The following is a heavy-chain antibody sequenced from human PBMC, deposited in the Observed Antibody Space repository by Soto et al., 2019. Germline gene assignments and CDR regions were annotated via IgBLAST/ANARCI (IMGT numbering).Heavy chain of an antibody. CDR1: GFTFSSNA. CDR3: AKGFSGTYQDLFDY. V-gene: IGHV3-23*01. D-gene: IGHD1-7*01. Sequence: GGSLRLSCAASGFTFSSNAMTWVRQTPGKGLEWVSTITGRGKTTYYADSVKGRFTISRDNSKNTLYLQMTSLRAEDTALYYCAKGFSGTYQDLFDYWGQGTLVTVS. J-gene: IGHJ4*02. CDR2: ITGRGKTT.